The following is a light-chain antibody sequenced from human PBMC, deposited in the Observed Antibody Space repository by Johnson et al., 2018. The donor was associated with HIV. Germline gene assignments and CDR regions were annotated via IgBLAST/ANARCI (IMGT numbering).Light chain of an antibody. CDR3: GTWDSSLSAVYV. Sequence: QSVLTQPPSVSAAPGQKVTISCSGSSSNIGNNDVSWYQQLPGTAPKLLIYDNNKRPSGIPDRFSGSKSGTSATLGRTGLQTGDEADYYCGTWDSSLSAVYVFGTGTKVTVL. CDR2: DNN. V-gene: IGLV1-51*01. CDR1: SSNIGNND. J-gene: IGLJ1*01.